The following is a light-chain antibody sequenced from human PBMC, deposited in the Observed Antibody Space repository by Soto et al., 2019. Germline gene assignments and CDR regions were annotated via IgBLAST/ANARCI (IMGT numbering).Light chain of an antibody. J-gene: IGKJ1*01. V-gene: IGKV1-5*03. Sequence: IQMTQSPSTLSASVGDRVTFTCRASQTISTWLAWYQQKPGEAPKLRIYKASTLEVGVPSRFSAGGSGTEFTLTIKTLQPADFATYDFQQYNSYPWTVGQGTKV. CDR1: QTISTW. CDR3: QQYNSYPWT. CDR2: KAS.